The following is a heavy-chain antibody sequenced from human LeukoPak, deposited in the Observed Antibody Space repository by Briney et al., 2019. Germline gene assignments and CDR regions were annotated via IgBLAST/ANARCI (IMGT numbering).Heavy chain of an antibody. V-gene: IGHV4-39*07. CDR3: ATSYDGKTAPYDL. CDR2: IYFRGNT. Sequence: PSETLSLTCTVSGGSMISSSYYWGWLRQPPGKGLEWIGNIYFRGNTYYNPSLKSRVTISVDMSNNQLSLMLTSVTAADTAVYYCATSYDGKTAPYDLWGHGTLVTVSS. J-gene: IGHJ5*02. CDR1: GGSMISSSYY. D-gene: IGHD4-23*01.